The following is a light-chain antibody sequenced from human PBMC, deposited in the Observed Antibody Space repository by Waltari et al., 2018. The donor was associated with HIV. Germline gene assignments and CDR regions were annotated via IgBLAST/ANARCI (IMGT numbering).Light chain of an antibody. V-gene: IGLV8-61*01. J-gene: IGLJ3*02. CDR1: SGSVSTNSY. Sequence: QTVVTQEPSFSVSPGGTVTLTCGLSSGSVSTNSYPSWYQQTPGQAPRTLIYCTNTRSSGVPDRFSGSILGNKAALTITGAQADDESDYYCVLYMGSGVWVFGGGTKLTVL. CDR3: VLYMGSGVWV. CDR2: CTN.